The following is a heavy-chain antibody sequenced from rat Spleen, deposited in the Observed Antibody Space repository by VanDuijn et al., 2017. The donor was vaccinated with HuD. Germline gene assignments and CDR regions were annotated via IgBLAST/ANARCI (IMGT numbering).Heavy chain of an antibody. Sequence: EVQLVESGGGLVQPGRSLKLSCAASGFTFSDYYMAWVRQDPKKGLEWVASIRYESSSTYYRDSVKGRFTISRDNAKSTLYLQMDSLRSEDTASYYCTRLAIPPFDYWGQGVMVTVSS. J-gene: IGHJ2*01. CDR1: GFTFSDYY. CDR3: TRLAIPPFDY. CDR2: IRYESSST. D-gene: IGHD3-8*01. V-gene: IGHV5-22*01.